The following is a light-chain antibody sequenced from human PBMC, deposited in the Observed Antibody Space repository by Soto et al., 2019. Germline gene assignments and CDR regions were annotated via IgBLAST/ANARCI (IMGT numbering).Light chain of an antibody. CDR1: SSNTGADYD. Sequence: QAVVTQPPSVSGAPGQRVTISCTGSSSNTGADYDVHWYQQLPGTAPKLLIYGNNNRPSGVPDRFSASKSGTSASLAITGLQAEDEADYYCQSYDSSLSGSRVFGTGTKVTVL. CDR3: QSYDSSLSGSRV. CDR2: GNN. V-gene: IGLV1-40*01. J-gene: IGLJ1*01.